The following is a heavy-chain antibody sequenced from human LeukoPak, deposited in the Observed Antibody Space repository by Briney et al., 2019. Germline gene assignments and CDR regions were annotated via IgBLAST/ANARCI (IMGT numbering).Heavy chain of an antibody. D-gene: IGHD3-22*01. Sequence: PGGSLRLSCAASGFTFSSYWMHWVRQAPGKGLVWVSRINSDGSSTSYADSVKGRFTISRDNAKNTLYLQMNSLRAEDTAVYYCRVLYYYDSSGYLSDYWGQGTLVTVSS. J-gene: IGHJ4*02. CDR2: INSDGSST. CDR3: RVLYYYDSSGYLSDY. CDR1: GFTFSSYW. V-gene: IGHV3-74*01.